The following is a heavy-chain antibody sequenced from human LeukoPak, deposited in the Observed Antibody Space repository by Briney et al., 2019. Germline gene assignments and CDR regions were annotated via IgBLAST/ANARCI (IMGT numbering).Heavy chain of an antibody. CDR3: AKDGDLYYFDY. CDR1: GFTFSSYG. D-gene: IGHD4-17*01. J-gene: IGHJ4*02. Sequence: PGGSLRLSCAASGFTFSSYGMHWVRQAPGKGVEWVAVIWYDGSNKYYADSVKGRFIISRDNSKNTLYLHMNSLRAEDTAVYYCAKDGDLYYFDYWGQGTLVTVSS. CDR2: IWYDGSNK. V-gene: IGHV3-33*06.